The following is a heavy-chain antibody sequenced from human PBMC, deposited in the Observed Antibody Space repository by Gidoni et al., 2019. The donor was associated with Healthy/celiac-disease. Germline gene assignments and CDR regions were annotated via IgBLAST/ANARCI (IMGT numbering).Heavy chain of an antibody. CDR2: ISYDGSNK. D-gene: IGHD7-27*01. CDR1: GFAISSYA. CDR3: ARDLALTGEFDY. V-gene: IGHV3-30*04. J-gene: IGHJ4*02. Sequence: HVQLGVSGGGVVQPGRSLCLSCAAAGFAISSYAMHWVRQDPGKGLEWVTVISYDGSNKYYADSVKGRFTISSDNSKNTLYLKMNSLRAEDTAVYYCARDLALTGEFDYWGQGTLVTVSS.